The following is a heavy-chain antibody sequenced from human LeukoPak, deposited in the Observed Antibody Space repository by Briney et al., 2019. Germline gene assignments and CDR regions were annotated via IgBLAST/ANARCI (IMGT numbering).Heavy chain of an antibody. Sequence: GGSLRLSCAASGFTFNTHGMHWVRQAPGKGLEWVAVISYDGSNKYYADSVKGRFTISRDNSKNTLYLQMNSLRAEDTAVYYCARDIIKRSGWYGAGNYWGQGTLVTVSS. CDR3: ARDIIKRSGWYGAGNY. D-gene: IGHD6-19*01. CDR1: GFTFNTHG. CDR2: ISYDGSNK. V-gene: IGHV3-30*19. J-gene: IGHJ4*02.